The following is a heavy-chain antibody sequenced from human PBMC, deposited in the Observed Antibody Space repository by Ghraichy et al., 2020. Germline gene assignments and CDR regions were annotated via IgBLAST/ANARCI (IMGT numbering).Heavy chain of an antibody. V-gene: IGHV3-7*01. D-gene: IGHD3-3*01. CDR1: GFTFSSYW. J-gene: IGHJ4*02. Sequence: GESLNISCAASGFTFSSYWMTWVRQAPGKGLEWVANINQDGSEKYYVEALKGRFTISRDNAKNSLYLQMNSLGAEDTAVYYCARDSLADYDYWSGYYDYWGQGTLVSVSS. CDR2: INQDGSEK. CDR3: ARDSLADYDYWSGYYDY.